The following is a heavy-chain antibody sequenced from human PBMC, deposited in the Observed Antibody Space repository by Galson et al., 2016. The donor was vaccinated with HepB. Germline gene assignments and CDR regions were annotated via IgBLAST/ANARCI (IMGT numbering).Heavy chain of an antibody. V-gene: IGHV3-23*01. CDR3: AKERLVRRIFDH. D-gene: IGHD1-1*01. J-gene: IGHJ4*02. CDR1: GFVFSNFG. CDR2: ISTRRTT. Sequence: SLRLSCAASGFVFSNFGLSWVRQAPGKGLEWVPSISTRRTTYYSDSVQGRFTISRDNSNNTPYLQMNGLRAEDTAVYYCAKERLVRRIFDHWGQGTLLTVSS.